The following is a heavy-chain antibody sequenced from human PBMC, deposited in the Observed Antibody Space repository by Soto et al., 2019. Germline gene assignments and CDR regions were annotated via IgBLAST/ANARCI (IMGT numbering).Heavy chain of an antibody. CDR1: GGSISSGGYS. D-gene: IGHD4-17*01. CDR2: IYHSGIT. J-gene: IGHJ4*02. Sequence: PSETLSLTCAVSGGSISSGGYSWSWIRQPPGKGLEWIGYIYHSGITYYNPSLKSRVTISVYRSKNQFSLKLSSVTAADTAVYYCARASYGDSKYYFDYWGQGTLVTVSS. V-gene: IGHV4-30-2*01. CDR3: ARASYGDSKYYFDY.